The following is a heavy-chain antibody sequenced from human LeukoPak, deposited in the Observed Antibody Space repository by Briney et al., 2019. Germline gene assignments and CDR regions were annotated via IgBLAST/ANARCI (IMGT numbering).Heavy chain of an antibody. CDR3: AASLGYCSSTSCWSDAFDI. CDR2: IKQDGSEK. J-gene: IGHJ3*02. CDR1: GFTFSSYW. D-gene: IGHD2-2*01. Sequence: GGSLRLSCAASGFTFSSYWMSWVCQAPGKGLEWVANIKQDGSEKYYVDSVKGRFTISRDNAKNSLYLQMNSLRAEDTAVYYCAASLGYCSSTSCWSDAFDIWGQGTMVTVSS. V-gene: IGHV3-7*03.